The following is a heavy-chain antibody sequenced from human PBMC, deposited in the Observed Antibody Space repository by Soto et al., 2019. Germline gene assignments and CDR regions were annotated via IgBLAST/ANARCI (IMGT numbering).Heavy chain of an antibody. D-gene: IGHD2-2*01. J-gene: IGHJ6*02. Sequence: PGESLKISCKGSGYSFTSYWIGWVRQMPGKGLEWMGIIYPGDSDTRYSPSFQGQVTISADKSISTAYLQWSSLKASDTAMYYCARRGYCSSTSCPHPYYYYGMDVWGQGTTVTVSS. CDR1: GYSFTSYW. CDR2: IYPGDSDT. V-gene: IGHV5-51*01. CDR3: ARRGYCSSTSCPHPYYYYGMDV.